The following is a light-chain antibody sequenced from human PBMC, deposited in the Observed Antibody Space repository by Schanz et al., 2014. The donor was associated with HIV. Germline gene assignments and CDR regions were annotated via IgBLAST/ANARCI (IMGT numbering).Light chain of an antibody. CDR1: QRLSSSY. V-gene: IGKV3-20*01. CDR2: ATS. J-gene: IGKJ2*01. CDR3: QQYKTFLYT. Sequence: EIVLTQSPGSLSLSPGGRATLSCGASQRLSSSYLAWYQQKRDQPPRLVIYATSTRAAGIPDRFSGTGSGTEFTLTISSLQPDDFATYYCQQYKTFLYTFGQGTKLEIK.